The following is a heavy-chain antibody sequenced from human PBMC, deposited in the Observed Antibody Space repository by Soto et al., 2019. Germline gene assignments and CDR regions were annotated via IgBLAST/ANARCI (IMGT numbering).Heavy chain of an antibody. Sequence: QVQLVQSGAEVKKPGASVKVSCKASGYTFTSYGISWVRQAPGQGLEWMGWISAYNGNTDYAQKLQGRVTMTTDTSTSTAYMELRSLRSDDTAVYYCARATPLITGTTSDWFDPWGQGTLVTVSS. CDR2: ISAYNGNT. CDR1: GYTFTSYG. D-gene: IGHD1-7*01. J-gene: IGHJ5*02. CDR3: ARATPLITGTTSDWFDP. V-gene: IGHV1-18*01.